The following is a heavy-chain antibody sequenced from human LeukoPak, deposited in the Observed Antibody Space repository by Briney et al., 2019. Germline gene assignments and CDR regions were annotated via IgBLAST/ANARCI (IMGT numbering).Heavy chain of an antibody. V-gene: IGHV5-10-1*01. CDR1: GYSFTSYW. Sequence: GESLKISCKGSGYSFTSYWISWVRQMPGKGLEWMGRIDPSDSYTNYSPSFQGHVTISADKSISTAYLQWSSLKASDTAMYYCARHVRGSSSLDYYYHGMDVWGQGTTVTVSS. J-gene: IGHJ6*02. D-gene: IGHD6-6*01. CDR3: ARHVRGSSSLDYYYHGMDV. CDR2: IDPSDSYT.